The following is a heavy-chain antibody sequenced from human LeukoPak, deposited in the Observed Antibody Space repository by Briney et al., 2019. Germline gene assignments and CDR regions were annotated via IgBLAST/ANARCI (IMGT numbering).Heavy chain of an antibody. J-gene: IGHJ4*02. CDR1: GFTFSSYV. CDR2: ISGGGGST. V-gene: IGHV3-23*01. D-gene: IGHD2-2*01. CDR3: AKEGDCSSTSCYSFDY. Sequence: GGSLRLSCAASGFTFSSYVMSWVRQAPGKGLEWVSAISGGGGSTNYADSVKGRFTISRDNSKNTLYLQMNSLRAEDTAVYYCAKEGDCSSTSCYSFDYWGQGTLVTVSS.